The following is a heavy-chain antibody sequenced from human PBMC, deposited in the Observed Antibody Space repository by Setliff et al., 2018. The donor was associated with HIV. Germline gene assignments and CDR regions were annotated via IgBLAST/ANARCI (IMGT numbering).Heavy chain of an antibody. CDR3: AAGGYHDILTGHSNGPHYYYGMDV. CDR1: GYTFTTYD. D-gene: IGHD3-9*01. J-gene: IGHJ6*02. Sequence: ASVKVSCKASGYTFTTYDITWVRQAPGQGLEWLGWISPYNGHTNFAQKFQGGVTMTTDTATSTAYMEVRSLRSEDTALYYCAAGGYHDILTGHSNGPHYYYGMDVWGQGTTVTVSS. V-gene: IGHV1-18*01. CDR2: ISPYNGHT.